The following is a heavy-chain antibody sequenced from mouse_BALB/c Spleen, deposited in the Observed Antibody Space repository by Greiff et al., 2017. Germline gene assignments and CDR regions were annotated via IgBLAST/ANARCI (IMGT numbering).Heavy chain of an antibody. Sequence: VQLQQSGAELVRPGASVKLSCTASGFNITDYYMHWVKQRPEQGLEWIGWIDPENGDTEYAPKFQGKATMTADTSSNTAFLQLSSLTSEDTAVSYCSARDSHDEWGIAYWGQGTLVTVSA. D-gene: IGHD1-3*01. CDR2: IDPENGDT. CDR3: SARDSHDEWGIAY. CDR1: GFNITDYY. J-gene: IGHJ3*01. V-gene: IGHV14-4*02.